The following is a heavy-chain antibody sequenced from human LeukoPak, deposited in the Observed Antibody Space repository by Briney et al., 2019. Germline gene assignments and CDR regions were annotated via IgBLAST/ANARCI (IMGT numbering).Heavy chain of an antibody. V-gene: IGHV3-48*03. CDR3: AELGITMIGGV. J-gene: IGHJ6*04. Sequence: GGSLRLSCAASGFTFSSYEMNWVRQAPGKGLEWVSYISSSGSTIYYADSVKGRFTISRDKAKNSLYLQMNSLRAEDTAVYYCAELGITMIGGVWGKGTPVTISS. CDR1: GFTFSSYE. CDR2: ISSSGSTI. D-gene: IGHD3-10*02.